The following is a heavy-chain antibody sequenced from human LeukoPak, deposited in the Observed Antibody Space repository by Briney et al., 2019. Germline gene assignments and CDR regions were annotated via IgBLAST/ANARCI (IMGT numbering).Heavy chain of an antibody. CDR3: ARDRYTSGWYSWFDP. V-gene: IGHV4-61*08. CDR1: GGSISSGGYY. D-gene: IGHD6-19*01. J-gene: IGHJ5*02. CDR2: IHYSGST. Sequence: SETLSLTCTVSGGSISSGGYYWSWIRQPPGKGLEWIGYIHYSGSTNYNPSLKSRVTISVDTSNNQFSLKLTSVTAADTAVYYCARDRYTSGWYSWFDPWGQGTLVTVSS.